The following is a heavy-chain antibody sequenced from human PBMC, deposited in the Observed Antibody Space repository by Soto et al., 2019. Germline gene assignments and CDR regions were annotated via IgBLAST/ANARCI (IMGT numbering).Heavy chain of an antibody. J-gene: IGHJ4*02. Sequence: APVKVSCKASGYTLTSHAMHWVRPAPGQSLEWMGWINSANGNTKYSQKFKGRATITRDTSASTAYMELSSLRSEDTAVYFCARGSSDWLPYFDYWGQGSLVTVSS. CDR3: ARGSSDWLPYFDY. CDR2: INSANGNT. CDR1: GYTLTSHA. D-gene: IGHD3-9*01. V-gene: IGHV1-3*01.